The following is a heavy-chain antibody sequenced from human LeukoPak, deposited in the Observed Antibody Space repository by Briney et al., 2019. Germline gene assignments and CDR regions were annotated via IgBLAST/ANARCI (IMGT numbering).Heavy chain of an antibody. Sequence: PGGSLRLSCAVSGFPFSIYEMNWVRQAPGKGLEGVSNIGSSGSAIYYADSVRGRFTISRDNAKNSLYLQMNSLSAEDTAVYYCALLAVASDFDYWGQGALVTVSS. CDR1: GFPFSIYE. CDR2: IGSSGSAI. D-gene: IGHD6-19*01. J-gene: IGHJ4*02. CDR3: ALLAVASDFDY. V-gene: IGHV3-48*03.